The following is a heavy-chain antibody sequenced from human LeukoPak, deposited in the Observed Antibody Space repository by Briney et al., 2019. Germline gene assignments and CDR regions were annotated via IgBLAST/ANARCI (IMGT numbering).Heavy chain of an antibody. V-gene: IGHV3-23*01. Sequence: GGSLRLSCAASGFTFSSYAMSWVRQAPGKGLEWVSTINNSGGTTYYADSVKGRFTISRDNSKNTLYMQMNSLRAEDTALYYCAKEMAAGGADAFDIWGQGIMVTVSS. J-gene: IGHJ3*02. CDR3: AKEMAAGGADAFDI. CDR1: GFTFSSYA. CDR2: INNSGGTT. D-gene: IGHD6-13*01.